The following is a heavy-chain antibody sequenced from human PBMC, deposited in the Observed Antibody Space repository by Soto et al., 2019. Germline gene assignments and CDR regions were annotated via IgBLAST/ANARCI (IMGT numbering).Heavy chain of an antibody. CDR3: ARQRTSVVTQAYFDV. J-gene: IGHJ4*02. CDR1: GGSFSDHY. CDR2: IYYSGST. Sequence: SETLSLTCAVYGGSFSDHYWSWIRQTPGKGLEWIGSIYYSGSTYNNPSLRSRVSMSIDTSKDQFSLKLKSVTAADTALYFCARQRTSVVTQAYFDVWGPGSLVTVSS. V-gene: IGHV4-34*01. D-gene: IGHD2-21*02.